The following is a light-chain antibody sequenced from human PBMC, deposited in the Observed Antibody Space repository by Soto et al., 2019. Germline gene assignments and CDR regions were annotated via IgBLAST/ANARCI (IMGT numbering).Light chain of an antibody. CDR3: QQYNNWPPIT. J-gene: IGKJ5*01. V-gene: IGKV3-15*01. CDR1: QSVRSN. Sequence: EIVMTQSPATMSVSPGERATLSCRASQSVRSNLAWYQQKPGQAPRLXXYGASTRATGIPARFSGSGSGTEFTLTVSSLQSEDFAAYYCQQYNNWPPITFGQGTRLEIK. CDR2: GAS.